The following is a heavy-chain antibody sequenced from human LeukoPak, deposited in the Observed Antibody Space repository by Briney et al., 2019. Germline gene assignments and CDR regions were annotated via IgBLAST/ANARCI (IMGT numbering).Heavy chain of an antibody. CDR3: AREIARIVSDYYYGMDV. CDR1: GFTFSSYS. J-gene: IGHJ6*02. V-gene: IGHV3-21*01. D-gene: IGHD1-26*01. CDR2: ISSGSSYL. Sequence: GGSLRLSCAASGFTFSSYSMNWVRQAPGKGLEWVSSISSGSSYLYYADSVKGRFTISRDNAKNSLYLQMNSLRAEDTAVYYCAREIARIVSDYYYGMDVWGQGTTVTVSS.